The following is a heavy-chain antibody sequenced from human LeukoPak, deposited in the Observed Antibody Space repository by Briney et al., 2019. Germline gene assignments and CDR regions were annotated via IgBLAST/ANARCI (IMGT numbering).Heavy chain of an antibody. CDR2: IYYSGST. Sequence: SETLSLTCSVSGGSISSHYWSWIRQPPGKGLEWIGYIYYSGSTNYNPSLKSRVTMSVDTSKNQFSLKLNSVTAADTALYFCAGDAGTSWYFDLWGRGTLVTVSS. J-gene: IGHJ2*01. D-gene: IGHD4-17*01. CDR1: GGSISSHY. CDR3: AGDAGTSWYFDL. V-gene: IGHV4-59*11.